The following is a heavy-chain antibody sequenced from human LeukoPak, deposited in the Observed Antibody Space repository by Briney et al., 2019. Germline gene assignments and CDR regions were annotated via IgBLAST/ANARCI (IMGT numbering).Heavy chain of an antibody. J-gene: IGHJ4*02. CDR1: EYSFTSYW. Sequence: GESLKISCKGSEYSFTSYWIGWVRQMPGKGLEWMGLIHPGDSDTRYSPSFQGQVTISADKSLSTAYLQWSSLKASDTAMYYCARGGHYDSGGPRGFDYWGQGTLVTVSS. V-gene: IGHV5-51*01. D-gene: IGHD3-22*01. CDR2: IHPGDSDT. CDR3: ARGGHYDSGGPRGFDY.